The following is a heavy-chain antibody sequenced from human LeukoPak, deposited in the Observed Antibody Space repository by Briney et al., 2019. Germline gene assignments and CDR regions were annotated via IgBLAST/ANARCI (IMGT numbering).Heavy chain of an antibody. D-gene: IGHD3-16*01. CDR3: AGGGVMPDY. CDR1: GFTFSNYA. CDR2: ISCDGSNK. Sequence: GGSLRLSCAASGFTFSNYAMHWVRQAPGKGLEWVAVISCDGSNKYYADSVKGRFTISRDNSKNTLYLQMNSLRAEDTAVYYCAGGGVMPDYWGQGTLVTVAS. J-gene: IGHJ4*02. V-gene: IGHV3-30*01.